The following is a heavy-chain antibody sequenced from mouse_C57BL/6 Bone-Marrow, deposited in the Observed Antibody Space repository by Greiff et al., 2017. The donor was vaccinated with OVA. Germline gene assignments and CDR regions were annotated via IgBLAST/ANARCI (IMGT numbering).Heavy chain of an antibody. V-gene: IGHV12-3*01. CDR1: GFPITSGYY. CDR2: ITHSGET. J-gene: IGHJ3*01. D-gene: IGHD4-1*01. CDR3: AGELAWFAY. Sequence: VQLQESGPGLVKPSQSLFLTCSITGFPITSGYYWIWIRQSPGKPLEWMGYITHSGETFYNPSLQSPISITRETSKNQFFLQLNSVTTEDTAMYYCAGELAWFAYGGQGTLVTVSA.